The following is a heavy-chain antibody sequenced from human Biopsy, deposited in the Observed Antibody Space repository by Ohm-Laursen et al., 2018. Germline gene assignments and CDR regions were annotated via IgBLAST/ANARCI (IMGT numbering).Heavy chain of an antibody. CDR2: INHSGST. D-gene: IGHD6-19*01. J-gene: IGHJ4*02. CDR3: ARGRLRAVARFDY. CDR1: GGSFSGYY. Sequence: TLSLTCAVSGGSFSGYYWSWIRQPPGKGREWIGEINHSGSTNYNPSLKSRVTISVDTSKNKFSLKLSSVTAADTAVYYCARGRLRAVARFDYWGQGTLVTVSS. V-gene: IGHV4-34*01.